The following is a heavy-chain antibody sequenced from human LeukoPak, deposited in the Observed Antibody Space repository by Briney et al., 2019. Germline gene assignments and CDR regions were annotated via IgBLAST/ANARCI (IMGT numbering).Heavy chain of an antibody. J-gene: IGHJ3*02. CDR3: ARQSAAAHRWWPPDAFDI. CDR2: IYPDDSDT. V-gene: IGHV5-51*01. D-gene: IGHD6-13*01. CDR1: GYSFTSYW. Sequence: GESLKISCKGSGYSFTSYWIGWVRQMPGKGLEWMGIIYPDDSDTRYSPSFQGQVTISADKSISTAYLQWSSLKASDTAMYYCARQSAAAHRWWPPDAFDIWGQGTMVTVPS.